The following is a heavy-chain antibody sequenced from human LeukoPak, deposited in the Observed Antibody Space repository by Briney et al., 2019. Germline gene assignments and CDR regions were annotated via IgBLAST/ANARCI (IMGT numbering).Heavy chain of an antibody. D-gene: IGHD3-10*01. Sequence: ASVKVSCKASGYTFTSYAMNWVRQAPGQGLEWMGWTNTNTGNPTYAQGFTGRFVFSLDTSVSTAYLQICSLKAEDTAVYYCARGGFGEFPNWFDPWGQGTLVTVSS. J-gene: IGHJ5*02. CDR2: TNTNTGNP. CDR1: GYTFTSYA. CDR3: ARGGFGEFPNWFDP. V-gene: IGHV7-4-1*01.